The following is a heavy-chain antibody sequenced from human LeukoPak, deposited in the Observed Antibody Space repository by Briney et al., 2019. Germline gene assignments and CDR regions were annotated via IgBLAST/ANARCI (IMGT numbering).Heavy chain of an antibody. D-gene: IGHD2-2*01. CDR2: INYSGST. J-gene: IGHJ5*02. V-gene: IGHV4-34*01. Sequence: TSETLSLTCAVYNESFSGYYWSWIRQPPQKGLEWNGEINYSGSTTYNPSLDSRVTISVDASKNQFSLKLNSVTAADTAVYYCARWSAVNHYLDPWGRGIPVTVSS. CDR1: NESFSGYY. CDR3: ARWSAVNHYLDP.